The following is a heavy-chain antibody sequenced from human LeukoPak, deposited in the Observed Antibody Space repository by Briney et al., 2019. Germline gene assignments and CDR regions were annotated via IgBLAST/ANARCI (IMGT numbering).Heavy chain of an antibody. CDR3: ARDRRPITMIVVASSFDY. J-gene: IGHJ4*02. D-gene: IGHD3-22*01. V-gene: IGHV1-69*04. Sequence: ASVKVSCKASGGTFSSYAISWVRQAPGPGLKWMGRIIPILGIANYAQKFQGRVTITAGKSTSTAYMELSSLRSEDTAVYYCARDRRPITMIVVASSFDYWGQGTLVTVSS. CDR1: GGTFSSYA. CDR2: IIPILGIA.